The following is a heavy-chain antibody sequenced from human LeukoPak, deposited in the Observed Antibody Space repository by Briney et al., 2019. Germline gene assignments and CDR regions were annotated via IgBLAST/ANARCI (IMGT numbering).Heavy chain of an antibody. V-gene: IGHV1-18*01. CDR3: ARDIGYDYGDSGAYDMDV. CDR2: ISAYNGNT. CDR1: GYTFTSYG. D-gene: IGHD4-17*01. J-gene: IGHJ6*03. Sequence: ASVKVSCKASGYTFTSYGISWVRQAPGQGLEWMGWISAYNGNTNYAQKLQGRVTMTTDTSTSTAYMELRSLRSDDTAVYYCARDIGYDYGDSGAYDMDVWGKGTTVTVSS.